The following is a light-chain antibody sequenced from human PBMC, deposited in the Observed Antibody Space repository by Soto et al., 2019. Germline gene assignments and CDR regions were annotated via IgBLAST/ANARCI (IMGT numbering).Light chain of an antibody. CDR1: SSDVGGYNY. CDR2: DIS. Sequence: QSALTQPRSVSGSPGQSVTISCTGTSSDVGGYNYVSWYQQHPGKAPKLMIYDISKRPSGVPDRFSGSKSGNTASLTISGLQAEDEAAYYCCSYAGSYRVFGTGTKVTDL. V-gene: IGLV2-11*01. J-gene: IGLJ1*01. CDR3: CSYAGSYRV.